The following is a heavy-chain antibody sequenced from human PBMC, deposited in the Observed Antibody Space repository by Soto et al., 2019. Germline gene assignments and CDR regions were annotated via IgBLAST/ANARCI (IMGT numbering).Heavy chain of an antibody. D-gene: IGHD2-15*01. V-gene: IGHV4-61*08. CDR1: GVSISSGDYY. CDR2: IYYSGST. CDR3: ASVHFGGYCSGGSCSVWFDP. J-gene: IGHJ5*02. Sequence: TSETLSLTCTVSGVSISSGDYYWSWIRQTPGMGLVWIGYIYYSGSTNYNPSLKSRVTISVDTSKNQFSLKLSSVTAADTAVYYCASVHFGGYCSGGSCSVWFDPWGQGTLVTVSS.